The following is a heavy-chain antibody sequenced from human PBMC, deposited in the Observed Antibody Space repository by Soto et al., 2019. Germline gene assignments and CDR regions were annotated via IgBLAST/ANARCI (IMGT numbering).Heavy chain of an antibody. CDR3: ASIEEEYSSSSGYKGYYYYYYMDV. CDR2: IYYSGST. CDR1: GGSISSSSYY. Sequence: SETLSLSCTVSGGSISSSSYYWGWIRQPPGKGLEWIGSIYYSGSTYYNPSLKSRATISVDTSKNQFSLKLSSVTAADTAVYYCASIEEEYSSSSGYKGYYYYYYMDVWGKGTTVTVSS. V-gene: IGHV4-39*01. D-gene: IGHD6-6*01. J-gene: IGHJ6*03.